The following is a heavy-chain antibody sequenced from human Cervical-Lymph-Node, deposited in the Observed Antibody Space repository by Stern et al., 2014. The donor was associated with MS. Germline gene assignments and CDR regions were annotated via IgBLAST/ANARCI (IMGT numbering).Heavy chain of an antibody. Sequence: VQLGQSGAEVKKPGESLRISCTGSGYSFAGYYIAWVRQLPGKGLEWMGIIFPSDSDVKYSPSFQGRVTISADKSINTAYLQWSSLRVSDTAMYFCARVPIISFLLKDTIDVWSQGTKVTVSS. CDR3: ARVPIISFLLKDTIDV. V-gene: IGHV5-51*01. J-gene: IGHJ3*01. CDR1: GYSFAGYY. CDR2: IFPSDSDV.